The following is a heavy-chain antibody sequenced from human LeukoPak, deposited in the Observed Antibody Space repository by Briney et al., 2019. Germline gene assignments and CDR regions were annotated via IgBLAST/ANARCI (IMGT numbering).Heavy chain of an antibody. D-gene: IGHD3-10*01. CDR2: ISGSGDYT. Sequence: GGSLRLSCAASGFTFSSHGMSWVRQAPGKGLEWVSTISGSGDYTYYADSVKGRFTISRDNSKNTLYLQMNSLRAEDTAVYYCAKGRPMVRGVIIWGVFDYWGQGTLVTVSS. J-gene: IGHJ4*02. V-gene: IGHV3-23*01. CDR1: GFTFSSHG. CDR3: AKGRPMVRGVIIWGVFDY.